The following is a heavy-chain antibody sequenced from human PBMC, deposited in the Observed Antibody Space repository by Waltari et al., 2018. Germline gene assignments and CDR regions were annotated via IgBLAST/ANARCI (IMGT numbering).Heavy chain of an antibody. V-gene: IGHV3-73*02. J-gene: IGHJ5*02. Sequence: EVQLVESGGGLVQPGGSLKLSCAASGFIFSGSPIHWVRQASGKGLEWVGRIGNQGKTDATVYTESVKGRFTISRDDSKNTAYLQMNSLKIEDTAFYYCTRSPGFGPWGQGTLVTGSS. CDR3: TRSPGFGP. CDR2: IGNQGKTDAT. CDR1: GFIFSGSP.